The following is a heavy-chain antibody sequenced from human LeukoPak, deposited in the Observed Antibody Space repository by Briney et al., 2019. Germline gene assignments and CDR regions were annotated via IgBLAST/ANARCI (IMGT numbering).Heavy chain of an antibody. CDR1: GGSISSYY. J-gene: IGHJ5*02. V-gene: IGHV4-59*01. CDR2: IYYSGST. D-gene: IGHD5-12*01. Sequence: SSETLSLTCTVSGGSISSYYWSWIRQPPGKGLEWIAYIYYSGSTNYNPSLKSRVTLSVDTSKNQFSLKLSSVTAADTAVYYCARVDQSGYDTRGWFDPWGQGTLVTVSS. CDR3: ARVDQSGYDTRGWFDP.